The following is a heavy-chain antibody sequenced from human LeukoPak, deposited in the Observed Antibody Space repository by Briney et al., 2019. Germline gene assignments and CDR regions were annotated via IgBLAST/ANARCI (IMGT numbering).Heavy chain of an antibody. CDR2: ISYDGSNK. Sequence: PGGSLRLSCAASGFTLSNYWMSWVRQAPGKGLEWVAVISYDGSNKYYADSVKGRFTISRDNSKNTLYLQMNSLRAEDTAVYYCAREGGPGYSSTHDYWGQGTLVTVSS. CDR1: GFTLSNYW. V-gene: IGHV3-30*03. CDR3: AREGGPGYSSTHDY. J-gene: IGHJ4*02. D-gene: IGHD6-13*01.